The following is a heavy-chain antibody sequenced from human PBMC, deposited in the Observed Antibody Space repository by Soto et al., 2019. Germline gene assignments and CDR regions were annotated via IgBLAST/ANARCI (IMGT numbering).Heavy chain of an antibody. D-gene: IGHD3-22*01. CDR2: ISGYNGNT. Sequence: QVQLVQSGAEVKKPGASVKVSCKASGYTFTIYGISWVRQAPGQGLEWMGWISGYNGNTDYAQNLQDRVTLTTDASTRSVYMELRSLRSYDTVVYYCARGDYYDSSGYSGYCGQGTLINVSS. CDR1: GYTFTIYG. V-gene: IGHV1-18*04. J-gene: IGHJ4*02. CDR3: ARGDYYDSSGYSGY.